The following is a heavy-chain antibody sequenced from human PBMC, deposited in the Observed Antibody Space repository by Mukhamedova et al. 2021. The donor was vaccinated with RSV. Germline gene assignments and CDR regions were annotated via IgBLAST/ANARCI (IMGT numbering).Heavy chain of an antibody. CDR3: AKEVGDPDNWFDP. Sequence: GLEWVAFIRYDGSNKYYADSVKGRFTISRDNSKNTRYLQMNSLRAEDTAVYYCAKEVGDPDNWFDPWGKGTRVTVSS. CDR2: IRYDGSNK. J-gene: IGHJ5*02. D-gene: IGHD1-26*01. V-gene: IGHV3-30*02.